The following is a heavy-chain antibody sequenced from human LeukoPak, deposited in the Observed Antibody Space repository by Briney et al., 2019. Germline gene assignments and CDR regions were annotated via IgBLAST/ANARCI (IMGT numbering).Heavy chain of an antibody. CDR3: ARSITGDYFDY. J-gene: IGHJ4*02. CDR2: IYHSGST. CDR1: GDSISSSNW. V-gene: IGHV4-4*02. D-gene: IGHD3-10*01. Sequence: PSGTLSLTCAVSGDSISSSNWWSWVRQPPGKGLEWIGEIYHSGSTNYNPSLKSRVTITVDTSKNQFSLKLSSVTAADTAVYYGARSITGDYFDYWGQGTLVTVSS.